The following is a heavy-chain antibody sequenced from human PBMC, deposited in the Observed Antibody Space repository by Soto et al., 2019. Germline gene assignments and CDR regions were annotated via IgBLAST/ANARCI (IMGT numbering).Heavy chain of an antibody. CDR2: TSNSGST. V-gene: IGHV4-59*08. Sequence: QVQLQESGPGLVRPSETLSLTCTVSGASISSYYWTWIRQPPGKGLEWIGYTSNSGSTNYNPSFRSRVTMSADTCKNQRSLKLGSVTAADTAVYYCVRHATDHRGNAEDWYFALWGRGTLVTVSS. CDR1: GASISSYY. J-gene: IGHJ2*01. D-gene: IGHD2-15*01. CDR3: VRHATDHRGNAEDWYFAL.